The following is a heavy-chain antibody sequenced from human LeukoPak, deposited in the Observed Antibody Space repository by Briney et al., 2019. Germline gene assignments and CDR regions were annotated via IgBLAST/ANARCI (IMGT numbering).Heavy chain of an antibody. D-gene: IGHD6-6*01. CDR3: VRGIGSSDSDY. Sequence: GGSLRLSCAASGFPFSNYWMQWVRQVPGKGPVWVSRINSDGGTTSYVDSVKGRFAISRDNAKNTVYLQMNSLRAEDTAVYYCVRGIGSSDSDYWGQGTLVTVSS. V-gene: IGHV3-74*01. CDR1: GFPFSNYW. J-gene: IGHJ4*02. CDR2: INSDGGTT.